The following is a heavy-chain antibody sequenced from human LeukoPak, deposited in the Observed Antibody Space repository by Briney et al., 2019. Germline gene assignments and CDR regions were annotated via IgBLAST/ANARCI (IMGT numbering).Heavy chain of an antibody. CDR3: ASRPSYCSGGSCYYDAFDI. D-gene: IGHD2-15*01. J-gene: IGHJ3*02. Sequence: KNGESLKISCKGSGYSFTSYWIGWVRQMPGKGLEWMGIIYPGDSDTRYSPSFQGQVTISADKSISTAYLQWSSLKASDTAMYYCASRPSYCSGGSCYYDAFDIWGQGTMVTVSS. CDR2: IYPGDSDT. CDR1: GYSFTSYW. V-gene: IGHV5-51*01.